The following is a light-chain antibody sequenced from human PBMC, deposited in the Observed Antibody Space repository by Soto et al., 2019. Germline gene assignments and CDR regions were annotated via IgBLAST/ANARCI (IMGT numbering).Light chain of an antibody. J-gene: IGKJ3*01. V-gene: IGKV1-5*01. Sequence: DIQMTQSPSTLSASVGDRVTITCRASQSISSWLAWYQQKPGKAPKLLIYDASSLESGVPSRFSGSGSGTEFTLTISSLQPDDFATYSCQQYNSYFPGFTFGPGTKVDIK. CDR1: QSISSW. CDR2: DAS. CDR3: QQYNSYFPGFT.